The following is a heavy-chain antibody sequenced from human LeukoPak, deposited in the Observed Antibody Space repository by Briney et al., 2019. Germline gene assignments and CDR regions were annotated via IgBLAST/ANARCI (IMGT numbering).Heavy chain of an antibody. CDR2: ISYDGSNK. J-gene: IGHJ4*02. D-gene: IGHD1-1*01. CDR1: GFTFSSYA. Sequence: GRSLRLSCAASGFTFSSYAMHWVRQAPGKGLEWVAVISYDGSNKYYADSVKGRFTISRDNSKNTLYLQMNSLRAEDTAVYYCARDWKLDYWGQGTPVTVSS. V-gene: IGHV3-30*04. CDR3: ARDWKLDY.